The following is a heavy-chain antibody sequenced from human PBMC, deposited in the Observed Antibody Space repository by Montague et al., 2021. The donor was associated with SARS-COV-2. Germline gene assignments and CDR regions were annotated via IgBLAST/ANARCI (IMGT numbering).Heavy chain of an antibody. D-gene: IGHD2-15*01. CDR1: GFTFSSYA. CDR3: ARDLVVVAATPIDY. V-gene: IGHV3-30-3*01. Sequence: SLRLSCAASGFTFSSYAMHWVRQAPGKGLEWVALISDDGSNKYYADSVKGRFTISRDNSKNTLYLQMNSLRAEDTAVYYCARDLVVVAATPIDYWGQGTLVTVSS. CDR2: ISDDGSNK. J-gene: IGHJ4*02.